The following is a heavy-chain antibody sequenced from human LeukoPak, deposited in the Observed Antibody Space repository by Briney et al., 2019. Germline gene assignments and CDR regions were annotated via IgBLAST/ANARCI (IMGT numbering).Heavy chain of an antibody. CDR2: VYYTGSA. Sequence: SETLSLTCTVSGGSITSYYWSWIRQPPGKGLEWIGFVYYTGSANYSPSLKSRVTISIDTSKNQFSLNLRSATAADTAVYYCARQTYSQWFDPWGQGTLVTVSS. CDR1: GGSITSYY. V-gene: IGHV4-59*01. CDR3: ARQTYSQWFDP. J-gene: IGHJ5*02. D-gene: IGHD5-12*01.